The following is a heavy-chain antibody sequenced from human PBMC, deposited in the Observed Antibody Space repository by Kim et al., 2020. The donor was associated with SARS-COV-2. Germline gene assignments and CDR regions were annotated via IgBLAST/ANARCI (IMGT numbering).Heavy chain of an antibody. V-gene: IGHV3-9*01. D-gene: IGHD3-10*01. Sequence: GGSLRLSCAASGFTFSSYAMSWVRQAPGKGLEWVSGISWNSGSIDYADSVKGRFTISRDNTKNTLYLQMNSLRAEDTALYYCAKDIGYASGSSDYWGQGTLVTVSS. J-gene: IGHJ4*02. CDR1: GFTFSSYA. CDR2: ISWNSGSI. CDR3: AKDIGYASGSSDY.